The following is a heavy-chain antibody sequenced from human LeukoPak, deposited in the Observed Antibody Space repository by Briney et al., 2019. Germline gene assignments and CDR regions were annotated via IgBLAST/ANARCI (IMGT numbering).Heavy chain of an antibody. CDR3: AKDPQWPGSFDY. CDR1: GFTFSSYA. J-gene: IGHJ4*02. D-gene: IGHD6-19*01. CDR2: ISGSGGST. V-gene: IGHV3-23*01. Sequence: GGSLRLSCAASGFTFSSYAMGWVRQAPGKGLEWVSAISGSGGSTYYADSVKGRFTISRDNSKNTLYLQMNSLRAEDTAVYYCAKDPQWPGSFDYWGQGTLVTVSS.